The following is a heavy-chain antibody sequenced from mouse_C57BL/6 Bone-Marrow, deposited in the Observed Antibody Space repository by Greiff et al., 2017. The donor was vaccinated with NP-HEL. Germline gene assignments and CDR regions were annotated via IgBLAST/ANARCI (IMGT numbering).Heavy chain of an antibody. CDR1: GFTFSDYY. Sequence: EVHLVESGGGLVQPGGSLKLSCAASGFTFSDYYMYWVRPTPEKRLEWVAYISNGGGSTYYPDTVKGRFTISRDNAKNTLYLQMSRLKAEDTAMYYCARRGFCYYRSYYAMDYWGQGTSVTVSS. CDR2: ISNGGGST. D-gene: IGHD2-14*01. CDR3: ARRGFCYYRSYYAMDY. V-gene: IGHV5-12*01. J-gene: IGHJ4*01.